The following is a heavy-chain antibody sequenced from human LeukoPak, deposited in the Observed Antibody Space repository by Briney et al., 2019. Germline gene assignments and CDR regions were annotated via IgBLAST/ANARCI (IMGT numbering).Heavy chain of an antibody. Sequence: LETLSLTCAVSGYSISSGYYWGWVRQAPGKGLGWIGSIYHTDSTDYNPSLKSRLTISVDMSKNQFSLNLRSVTAADTAVYYCARDKDDYVGGTYRWWGQGMMVTVSS. J-gene: IGHJ4*02. V-gene: IGHV4-38-2*01. CDR1: GYSISSGYY. CDR2: IYHTDST. CDR3: ARDKDDYVGGTYRW. D-gene: IGHD3-16*02.